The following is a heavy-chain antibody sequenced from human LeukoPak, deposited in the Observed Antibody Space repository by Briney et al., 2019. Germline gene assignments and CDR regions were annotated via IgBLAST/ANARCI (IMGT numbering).Heavy chain of an antibody. D-gene: IGHD2-15*01. J-gene: IGHJ3*02. CDR3: ARSPGGGFDI. Sequence: SETLSLTCTVSGGSITNFYGGWIRQSPGKGLELIGYIYYSGTTNYSPSLKSRVSISVDTSKKQFSLKLSSVTAADTAVYYCARSPGGGFDIWGQGTIVTVSS. V-gene: IGHV4-59*01. CDR1: GGSITNFY. CDR2: IYYSGTT.